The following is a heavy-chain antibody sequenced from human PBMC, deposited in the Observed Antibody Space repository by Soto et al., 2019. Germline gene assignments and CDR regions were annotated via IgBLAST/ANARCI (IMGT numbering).Heavy chain of an antibody. V-gene: IGHV4-31*03. CDR3: ARSLPITVTTGGYYYYYGMDV. Sequence: SETLSLTCTVSGGSISSGGYYWSWIRQHPGKGLEWIGYIYYSGITYYNPSLKSRVTISVDTSKNQFSLKLSSVTAADTAVYYCARSLPITVTTGGYYYYYGMDVWGQGTTVTVSS. CDR2: IYYSGIT. J-gene: IGHJ6*02. CDR1: GGSISSGGYY. D-gene: IGHD4-17*01.